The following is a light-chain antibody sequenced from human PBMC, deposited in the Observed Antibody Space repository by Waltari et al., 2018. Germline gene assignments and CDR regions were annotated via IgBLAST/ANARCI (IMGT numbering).Light chain of an antibody. Sequence: DIVMTQSPDSLAVSLGEMATINGKPSQSVLYSSNNKNYLACDQQEPGLPPKLLIYWASTRESGVPDRFSGSRSGTDFTLTNSILQAEDVAVYYCQQYYSTPPTFGGGTKVEIK. CDR1: QSVLYSSNNKNY. CDR2: WAS. V-gene: IGKV4-1*01. J-gene: IGKJ4*01. CDR3: QQYYSTPPT.